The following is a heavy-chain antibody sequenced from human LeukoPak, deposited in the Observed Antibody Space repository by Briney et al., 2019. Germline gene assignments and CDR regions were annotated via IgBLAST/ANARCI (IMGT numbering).Heavy chain of an antibody. V-gene: IGHV3-23*01. CDR3: AKSKDNPLYYFDN. Sequence: GGSLRLSCAASGFTFNSYAMSWVRQAPGKGLEWVSTISGNGDSTSYAHSVKGRFTISRDNSKNTLYLQMNSLRAEDTAVYYCAKSKDNPLYYFDNWGQGTLVTVAS. CDR2: ISGNGDST. J-gene: IGHJ4*02. CDR1: GFTFNSYA.